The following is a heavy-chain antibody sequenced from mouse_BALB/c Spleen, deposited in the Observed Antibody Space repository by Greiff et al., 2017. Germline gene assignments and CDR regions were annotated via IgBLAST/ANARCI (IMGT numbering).Heavy chain of an antibody. D-gene: IGHD1-1*01. CDR3: ARGTKNGSSFDY. V-gene: IGHV1-54*03. CDR2: INPGSGGT. Sequence: QVQLQQSGAELVRPGTSVKVSCKASGYAFTNYLIEWVKQRPGQGLEWIGVINPGSGGTNYNEKFKGKATLTADKSSSTAYMQLSSLTSDDSAVYYCARGTKNGSSFDYWGQGTTLTVSS. CDR1: GYAFTNYL. J-gene: IGHJ2*01.